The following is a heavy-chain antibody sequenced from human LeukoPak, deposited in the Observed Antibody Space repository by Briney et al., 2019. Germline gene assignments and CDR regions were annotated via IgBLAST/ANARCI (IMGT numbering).Heavy chain of an antibody. Sequence: GGSLRLSCAASGFTFSNYAMSWVRQAPGKGLEWVSAISGSGDNTYYAGSVRGRLTISRDNSKNTLYLQMNSLRAEDTAVYFCAARAFDTGTRFSLGFAYWGQGTLVTVSS. D-gene: IGHD2-8*02. CDR1: GFTFSNYA. J-gene: IGHJ4*02. CDR3: AARAFDTGTRFSLGFAY. V-gene: IGHV3-23*01. CDR2: ISGSGDNT.